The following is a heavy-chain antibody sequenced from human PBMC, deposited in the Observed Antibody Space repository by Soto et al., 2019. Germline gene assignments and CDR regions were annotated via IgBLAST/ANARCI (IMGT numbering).Heavy chain of an antibody. D-gene: IGHD1-26*01. CDR3: AKDQRWEQYYFDY. CDR2: ISYDGSNK. CDR1: GFTFSSYG. V-gene: IGHV3-30*18. Sequence: QVQLVESGGGVVQPGRSPRLSCAASGFTFSSYGMHWVRQAPGKGLEWVAVISYDGSNKYYADSVKGRFTISRDNSKNTLYLQMNSLRAENTAVYYCAKDQRWEQYYFDYWGQGTLVTVSS. J-gene: IGHJ4*02.